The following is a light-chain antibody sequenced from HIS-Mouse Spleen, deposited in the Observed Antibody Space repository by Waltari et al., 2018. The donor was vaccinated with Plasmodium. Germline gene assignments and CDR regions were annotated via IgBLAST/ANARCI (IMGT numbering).Light chain of an antibody. J-gene: IGKJ3*01. CDR3: QQYGSSPFT. CDR1: QSVSSSY. CDR2: GAS. Sequence: EIVLTQSPGTLSLSPGERATLSCRASQSVSSSYLAGYQQKPGQAPRLVIYGASSRATGIPDRFSGSGSGTDFTLTISRLEPEDFAVYYCQQYGSSPFTFGPGTKVDIK. V-gene: IGKV3-20*01.